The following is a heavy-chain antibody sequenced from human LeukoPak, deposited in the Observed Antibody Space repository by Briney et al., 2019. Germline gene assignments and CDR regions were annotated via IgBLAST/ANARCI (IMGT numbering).Heavy chain of an antibody. CDR3: ARIPRPNYYDSSGYPPGYAFDI. V-gene: IGHV1-2*02. Sequence: GASVKVSCKASGYTFTCYYMHWVRQAPGQGLEWMGWINPNSGGTNYAQTFQARVTMTRDTSSSTAYMELSRLRSDDTAVYYCARIPRPNYYDSSGYPPGYAFDIWGQGTMVTVSS. CDR2: INPNSGGT. CDR1: GYTFTCYY. D-gene: IGHD3-22*01. J-gene: IGHJ3*02.